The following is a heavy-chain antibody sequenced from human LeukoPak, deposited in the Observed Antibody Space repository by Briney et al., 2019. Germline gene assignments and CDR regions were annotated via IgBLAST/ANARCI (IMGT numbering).Heavy chain of an antibody. Sequence: PSETLSLTCTVSGGSISSGGYYWSWIRQHPGKGLEWIEYIYYSGSTYYNPSLKSRVTISVDTSKNQFSLKLSSVTAADTAVYYCASMSRYSYGFGYWGQGTLVTVSS. V-gene: IGHV4-31*03. CDR2: IYYSGST. J-gene: IGHJ4*02. D-gene: IGHD5-18*01. CDR3: ASMSRYSYGFGY. CDR1: GGSISSGGYY.